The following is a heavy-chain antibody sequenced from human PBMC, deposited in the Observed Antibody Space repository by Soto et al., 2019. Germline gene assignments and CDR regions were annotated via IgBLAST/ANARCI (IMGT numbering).Heavy chain of an antibody. CDR3: ARDAPRYCSGGSCYDTWFDP. V-gene: IGHV4-59*01. CDR2: IYCSGST. J-gene: IGHJ5*02. Sequence: SETLSLTCTVSGGSISSYYWSWIRQPPGKGLEWIGYIYCSGSTNYNPSLKSRVTISVDTSKNQFSLKLSSVTAADTAVYYCARDAPRYCSGGSCYDTWFDPWGQGTLVTGSS. D-gene: IGHD2-15*01. CDR1: GGSISSYY.